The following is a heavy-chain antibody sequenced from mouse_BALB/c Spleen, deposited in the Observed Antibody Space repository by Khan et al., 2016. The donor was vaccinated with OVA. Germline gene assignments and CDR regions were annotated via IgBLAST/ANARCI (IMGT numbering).Heavy chain of an antibody. CDR3: ARSNGNYWFAY. CDR1: GYTFTNYG. Sequence: QIQLVQSGPELKKPGETVKISCKASGYTFTNYGMNWVKQAPGKGLQWMGWINTYTGEPTSADDFKGRFAFSLETSASTAYLQINNLKNEDTATYCCARSNGNYWFAYWGQGTLVTVSA. J-gene: IGHJ3*01. D-gene: IGHD2-1*01. V-gene: IGHV9-3-1*01. CDR2: INTYTGEP.